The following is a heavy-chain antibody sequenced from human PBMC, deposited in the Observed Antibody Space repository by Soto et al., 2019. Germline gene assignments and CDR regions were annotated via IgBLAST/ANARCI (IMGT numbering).Heavy chain of an antibody. J-gene: IGHJ5*02. D-gene: IGHD4-4*01. CDR1: GDSISSYD. Sequence: SETLSLTCTVSGDSISSYDWTWIRQPPGKGLVWIGYFYYSGNTKYNPSLKSRVTISIDTSKNQFSLKLSSVTAADTAVYYCARVDLQKFYNWFDPWGQGTLVTVSS. CDR3: ARVDLQKFYNWFDP. V-gene: IGHV4-59*01. CDR2: FYYSGNT.